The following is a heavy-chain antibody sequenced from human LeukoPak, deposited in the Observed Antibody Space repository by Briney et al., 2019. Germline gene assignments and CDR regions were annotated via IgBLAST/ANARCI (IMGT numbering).Heavy chain of an antibody. J-gene: IGHJ6*03. Sequence: SETLSLTCAVYGGSFSGYYWSWIRQPPGKGLEWTGEINHSGSTNYNLSLKSRVTISVVTSKNQFSLKLSSVTAADTAVYYCARGYLRPSNGLYSSSGYYYYYMDVWGKGTTVTVSS. V-gene: IGHV4-34*01. D-gene: IGHD6-6*01. CDR2: INHSGST. CDR1: GGSFSGYY. CDR3: ARGYLRPSNGLYSSSGYYYYYMDV.